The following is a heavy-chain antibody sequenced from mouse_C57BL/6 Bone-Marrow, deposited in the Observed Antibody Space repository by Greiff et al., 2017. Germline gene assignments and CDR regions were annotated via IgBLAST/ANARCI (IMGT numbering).Heavy chain of an antibody. CDR1: GYTFTDYN. CDR3: ARGGYYGNYERLAY. V-gene: IGHV1-22*01. CDR2: INPNNGGT. J-gene: IGHJ3*01. Sequence: VQLQQSGPELVKPGASVKMSCKASGYTFTDYNMHWVKQSHGKSLEWIGYINPNNGGTSYNQKFKDKATLTVNKSSSTAYMELRSLTSEDSAVYYCARGGYYGNYERLAYWGQGTLVTVSA. D-gene: IGHD2-1*01.